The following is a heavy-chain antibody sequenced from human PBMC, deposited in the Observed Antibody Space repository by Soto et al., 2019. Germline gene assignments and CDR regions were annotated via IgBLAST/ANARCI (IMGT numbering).Heavy chain of an antibody. Sequence: SVKVSCKASGGTFSSYTISWVRQAPGQGLEWMGRIIPILGIANYAQKFQGRVTITADKSTSTAYMELSSLRSEDTAVYYRARDWYSSSWYRGVAFDIWGQGTMVTVSS. CDR3: ARDWYSSSWYRGVAFDI. D-gene: IGHD6-13*01. J-gene: IGHJ3*02. CDR2: IIPILGIA. CDR1: GGTFSSYT. V-gene: IGHV1-69*04.